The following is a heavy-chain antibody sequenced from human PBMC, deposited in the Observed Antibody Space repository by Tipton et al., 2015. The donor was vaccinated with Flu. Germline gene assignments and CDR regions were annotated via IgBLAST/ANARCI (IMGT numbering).Heavy chain of an antibody. J-gene: IGHJ5*02. Sequence: TLSLTCTVPGDSISTFYWGWIRQPPGKGLEWIASIHDSGYTYHNPSLKSRVTIAVDTSKNQFSLKLNSVTAADTAVYYCARGSPIFKSGRFDPWGQGSLVTVSS. V-gene: IGHV4-38-2*02. CDR1: GDSISTFY. CDR2: IHDSGYT. CDR3: ARGSPIFKSGRFDP. D-gene: IGHD3-3*01.